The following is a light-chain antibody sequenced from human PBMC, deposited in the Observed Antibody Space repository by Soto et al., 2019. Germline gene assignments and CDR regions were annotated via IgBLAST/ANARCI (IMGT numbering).Light chain of an antibody. V-gene: IGLV2-14*01. CDR1: SSDVGGYNY. CDR3: SSYTSSSTPRV. Sequence: QSVLTQPAPVSGSPGQSITISCTGTSSDVGGYNYVSWYQQHPGKAPKLMIYDVSNRPSGVSNRFSGSKSGNTASLTISGLQAEDEADYYCSSYTSSSTPRVFGGGTKLTVL. CDR2: DVS. J-gene: IGLJ2*01.